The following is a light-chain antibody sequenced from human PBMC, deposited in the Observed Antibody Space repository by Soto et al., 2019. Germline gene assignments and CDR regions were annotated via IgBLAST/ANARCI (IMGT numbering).Light chain of an antibody. V-gene: IGLV2-14*01. J-gene: IGLJ1*01. CDR2: EVS. CDR1: SIDVGGYNY. CDR3: SSYTSSSTV. Sequence: QSALTQPASVSGSPGQSITISCTGTSIDVGGYNYVSWYQQHPGKAPKLMIYEVSNRPSGVSNRFSGSKSGNTASLTISGLQAEDEADYYCSSYTSSSTVFGTGTKVTVL.